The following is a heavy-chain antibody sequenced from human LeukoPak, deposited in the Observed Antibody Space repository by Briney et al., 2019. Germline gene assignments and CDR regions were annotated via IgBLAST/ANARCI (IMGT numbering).Heavy chain of an antibody. J-gene: IGHJ5*02. CDR2: IYSGGST. D-gene: IGHD2-2*01. V-gene: IGHV3-53*01. Sequence: GGSLRLSCAASGFTVSSNYMSWVRQAPGKGLEWVSIIYSGGSTYYADSVKGRFTISRDSSKNTLYLQMNSLRAEDTAVYYCAKGGYCSSTSCWVNWFDPWGQGTLVTVSS. CDR3: AKGGYCSSTSCWVNWFDP. CDR1: GFTVSSNY.